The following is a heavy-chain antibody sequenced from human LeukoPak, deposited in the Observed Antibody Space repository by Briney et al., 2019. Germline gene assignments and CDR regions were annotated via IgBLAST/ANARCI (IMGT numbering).Heavy chain of an antibody. CDR3: ARDPRYGDYYFDY. Sequence: SETLSLTCTVSGYSISSGYYWGWIRQPPGKGLEWIGSIYHSGSTYYNPSLKSRVTISVDTSKNQFSLKLSSVTAADTAVYYCARDPRYGDYYFDYWGQGPWSPSPQ. CDR1: GYSISSGYY. D-gene: IGHD4-17*01. CDR2: IYHSGST. J-gene: IGHJ4*02. V-gene: IGHV4-38-2*02.